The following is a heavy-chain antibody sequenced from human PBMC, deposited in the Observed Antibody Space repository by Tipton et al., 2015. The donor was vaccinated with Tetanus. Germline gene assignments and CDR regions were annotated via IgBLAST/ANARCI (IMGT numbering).Heavy chain of an antibody. CDR1: DGSLGTFY. CDR3: ARARSASTGLEKGFDP. J-gene: IGHJ5*02. V-gene: IGHV4-59*01. D-gene: IGHD3-9*01. CDR2: IYYSGST. Sequence: TLSLTCTVSDGSLGTFYWTWIRQPPGKGLEWIGYIYYSGSTNYNPSLKSRVTISVDTSKNQFSLKLSSVTAADTAVYYCARARSASTGLEKGFDPWGQGTLVTVSS.